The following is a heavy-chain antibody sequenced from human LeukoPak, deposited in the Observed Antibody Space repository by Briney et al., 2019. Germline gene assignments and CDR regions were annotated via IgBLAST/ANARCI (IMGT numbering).Heavy chain of an antibody. CDR3: AKDTSIGRYCTNGVCSPFDY. CDR1: GFTFSSYA. CDR2: ISDTGATT. V-gene: IGHV3-23*01. J-gene: IGHJ4*02. D-gene: IGHD2-8*01. Sequence: GGSLRLSCAGSGFTFSSYAMSWVRQAPGKGLEWVSAISDTGATTYDADSVKGRFTISRDNSRGTLYLQMNSLRAEDTAPYYCAKDTSIGRYCTNGVCSPFDYWGQGTLVTVSS.